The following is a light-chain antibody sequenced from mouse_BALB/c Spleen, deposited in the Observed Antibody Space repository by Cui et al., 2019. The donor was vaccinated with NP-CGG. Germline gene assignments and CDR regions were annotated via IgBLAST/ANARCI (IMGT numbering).Light chain of an antibody. V-gene: IGLV1*01. J-gene: IGLJ1*01. Sequence: VVVHQESALTTSPGETVTLTCRSSTGAVTTSNYANWVQEKPDHLFTGLIGGTNNRVPGVPARFSGSLIGDKAALIITGTQTEDEAIYFCALWYSNHWVFGGGTKLTVL. CDR3: ALWYSNHWV. CDR1: TGAVTTSNY. CDR2: GTN.